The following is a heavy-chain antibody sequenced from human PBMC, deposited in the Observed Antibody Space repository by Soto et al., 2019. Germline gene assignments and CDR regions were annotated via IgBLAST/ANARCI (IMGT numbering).Heavy chain of an antibody. V-gene: IGHV4-39*01. CDR3: ARRYDRSGYYRFDN. Sequence: SETLSLTCSVSGGSISSSSYYWDWIRQPPGKGLEWIGSMYYSGSTSYNPSLKSRVAISVDTSKNLLSLNLSSVTAADTAVYYCARRYDRSGYYRFDNWGQGTMVTVSS. CDR2: MYYSGST. CDR1: GGSISSSSYY. D-gene: IGHD3-22*01. J-gene: IGHJ4*02.